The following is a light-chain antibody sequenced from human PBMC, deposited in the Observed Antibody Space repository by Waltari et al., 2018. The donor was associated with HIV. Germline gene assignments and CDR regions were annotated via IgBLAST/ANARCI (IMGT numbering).Light chain of an antibody. CDR1: SSNIGAGYD. CDR3: QSFDSSLTTSGVI. CDR2: ANI. V-gene: IGLV1-40*01. J-gene: IGLJ2*01. Sequence: QSVLTQPPSVSGAPGPRVTISCTGSSSNIGAGYDVHWYQLLPGTAPKLLIYANINRPSGVPDRCSGSKSGSSASLAITGLQAEDEAHYYCQSFDSSLTTSGVIFGGGTKLTVL.